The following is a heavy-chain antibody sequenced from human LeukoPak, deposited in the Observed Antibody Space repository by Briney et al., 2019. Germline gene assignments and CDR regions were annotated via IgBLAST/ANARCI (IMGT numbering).Heavy chain of an antibody. Sequence: SETLSLTCTVSGGSISSSNWWSWVRQPPGKGLEWIGEIYHSGSTNYNPSLKSRVTISVDKSKNQFSLKLSSVTAADTAVYYCARDLWDFWSGYHDYWGQGTLVTVSS. CDR1: GGSISSSNW. J-gene: IGHJ4*02. CDR3: ARDLWDFWSGYHDY. D-gene: IGHD3-3*01. V-gene: IGHV4-4*02. CDR2: IYHSGST.